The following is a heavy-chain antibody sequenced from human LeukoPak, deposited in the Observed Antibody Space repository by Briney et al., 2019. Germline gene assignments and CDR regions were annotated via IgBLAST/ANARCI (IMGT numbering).Heavy chain of an antibody. CDR2: INYSGST. V-gene: IGHV4-34*01. J-gene: IGHJ4*02. CDR3: ARGRRWNYFCSSTSCYEHDY. CDR1: GGSFSGYY. D-gene: IGHD2-2*01. Sequence: SETQSLACAVYGGSFSGYYWSWIRQPPGKGLEWIGEINYSGSTNYNPSLKSRVIISVDTSKNQFSLNLSSVTAADTAVYYCARGRRWNYFCSSTSCYEHDYWGQGTLVTVSS.